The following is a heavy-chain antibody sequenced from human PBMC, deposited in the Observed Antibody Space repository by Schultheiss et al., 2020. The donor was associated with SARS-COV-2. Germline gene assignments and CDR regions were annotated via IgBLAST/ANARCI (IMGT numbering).Heavy chain of an antibody. CDR1: GGSISSYY. D-gene: IGHD4-17*01. V-gene: IGHV4-4*07. CDR3: ARDSHDYGDSRGDY. J-gene: IGHJ4*02. Sequence: GSLRLSCTVSGGSISSYYWSWIRQPAGKGLEWIGRMHSSGSTNHNPSLKSRLTMSVDTSKNQFSLNLRSVTAADTAVYYCARDSHDYGDSRGDYWGQGTLVTVSS. CDR2: MHSSGST.